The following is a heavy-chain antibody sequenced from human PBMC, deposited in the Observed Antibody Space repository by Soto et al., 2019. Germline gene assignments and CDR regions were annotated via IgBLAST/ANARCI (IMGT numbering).Heavy chain of an antibody. V-gene: IGHV4-34*01. CDR2: INHSGST. D-gene: IGHD6-19*01. CDR1: GGSFSGYY. Sequence: SETLSLTCAVYGGSFSGYYWSWIRQPPGKGLEWIGEINHSGSTNYKPSLKSRVTISVDTSKNQFSLKLSSVTAADTAVYYFTRFPRLSLGFPYLLSSGWYSRSDAFDIWGQGTMVTVSS. CDR3: TRFPRLSLGFPYLLSSGWYSRSDAFDI. J-gene: IGHJ3*02.